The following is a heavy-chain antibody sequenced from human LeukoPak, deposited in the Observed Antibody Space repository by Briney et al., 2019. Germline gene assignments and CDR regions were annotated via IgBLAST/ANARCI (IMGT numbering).Heavy chain of an antibody. CDR3: ARDSVDYDFWSGRGISDAFDI. CDR2: IYYSGST. CDR1: GGSISSYY. Sequence: SETLSLTCTVSGGSISSYYWSWIRQPPGKGLEWIGYIYYSGSTNYNPSLKSRVTISVDTSKNQFSLKLGSVTAADTAVYYCARDSVDYDFWSGRGISDAFDIWGQGTMVTVSS. V-gene: IGHV4-59*01. D-gene: IGHD3-3*01. J-gene: IGHJ3*02.